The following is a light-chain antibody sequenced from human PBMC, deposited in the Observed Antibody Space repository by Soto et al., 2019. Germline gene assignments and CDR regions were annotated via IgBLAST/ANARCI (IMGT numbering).Light chain of an antibody. CDR1: QSVSSY. J-gene: IGKJ1*01. CDR3: QQRSNWPTWT. Sequence: EFVLTQSPGTLCLSPGEIATLSCSSSQSVSSYLAWYQQKPGQAPRLLIYDASNRATGIHARFSGSGSGTDFTLNTSSLEPEDFAVYYCQQRSNWPTWTVGPGTQV. CDR2: DAS. V-gene: IGKV3-11*01.